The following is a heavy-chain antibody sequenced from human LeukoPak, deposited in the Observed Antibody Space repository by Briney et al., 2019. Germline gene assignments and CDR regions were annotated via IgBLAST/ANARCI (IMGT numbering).Heavy chain of an antibody. J-gene: IGHJ4*02. Sequence: GGSLRLSCAASGFTFSSYAMSWVRQAPGKGLEWVSAISGSGGSTYYADSVKGRFTISRDNSKNTLYLQMNSLRAEDTAVYYCSLTTVTTLAFDYWGQGTLVTVSS. CDR2: ISGSGGST. V-gene: IGHV3-23*01. D-gene: IGHD4-17*01. CDR3: SLTTVTTLAFDY. CDR1: GFTFSSYA.